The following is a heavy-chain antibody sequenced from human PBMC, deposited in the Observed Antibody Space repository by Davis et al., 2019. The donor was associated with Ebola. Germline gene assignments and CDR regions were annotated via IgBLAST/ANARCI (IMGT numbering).Heavy chain of an antibody. J-gene: IGHJ4*02. CDR1: GGSISSYY. Sequence: SETLSLTCTVSGGSISSYYWSWIRQHPGKGLEWIGYIYYSGRTYYNPSLKSRVTISVDTSKNQFSLKLSSVTAADTAVYYCARDYCSGGSCYSDYWGQGTLVTVSS. CDR3: ARDYCSGGSCYSDY. CDR2: IYYSGRT. V-gene: IGHV4-59*01. D-gene: IGHD2-15*01.